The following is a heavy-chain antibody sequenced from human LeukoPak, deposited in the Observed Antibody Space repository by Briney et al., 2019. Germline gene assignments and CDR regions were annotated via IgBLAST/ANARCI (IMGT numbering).Heavy chain of an antibody. Sequence: GGSLRLSCAASGFTFTTYWMHWVRQAPGKGLVWVSHINSDGSITSYADSVKGRFTISRDNAKNTLYLQMNSLRAEDTAVCYCARDAVDTANAVWGQGTTVTVSS. CDR3: ARDAVDTANAV. CDR1: GFTFTTYW. J-gene: IGHJ6*02. V-gene: IGHV3-74*01. D-gene: IGHD5-18*01. CDR2: INSDGSIT.